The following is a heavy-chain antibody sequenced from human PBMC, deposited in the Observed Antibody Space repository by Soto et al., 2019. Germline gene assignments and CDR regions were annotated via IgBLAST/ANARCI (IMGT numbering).Heavy chain of an antibody. CDR3: AKETYSGPLDY. CDR1: GFTFSSYG. D-gene: IGHD2-15*01. V-gene: IGHV3-30*18. CDR2: ISYDGSDK. J-gene: IGHJ4*02. Sequence: QVQLVESGGGVVQPGRSLRLSCAASGFTFSSYGMHWVRQAPGKGLEWVAAISYDGSDKYYADSVKGRFTISRDNSKNTLYLQMNSLRAEDTAVYSCAKETYSGPLDYWGQGTLVTVSS.